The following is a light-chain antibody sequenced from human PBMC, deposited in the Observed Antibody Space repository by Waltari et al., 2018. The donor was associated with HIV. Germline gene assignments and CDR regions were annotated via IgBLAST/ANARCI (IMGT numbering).Light chain of an antibody. CDR3: QVWDSSSEYV. J-gene: IGLJ1*01. V-gene: IGLV3-21*02. CDR2: DDF. CDR1: SIGSKS. Sequence: SYVLTQPPSVSVATAPQARIPCGGNSIGSKSAHWYQQKPGQAPVMVVYDDFSRPSGIPGRFSGSKSGNTATLTISRVEAGDEADYFCQVWDSSSEYVFGSGTKVTVL.